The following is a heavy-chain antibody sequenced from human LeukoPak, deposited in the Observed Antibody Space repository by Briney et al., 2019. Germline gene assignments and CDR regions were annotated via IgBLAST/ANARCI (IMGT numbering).Heavy chain of an antibody. CDR3: ATAPYLGRLATPDY. Sequence: VKVSCKVSGYTFTDYYMHWVQQAPGKGLEWMGLVDPEDGETIYAEKFQGRVTITADTSTDTAYMELSSLRSEDTAVYYCATAPYLGRLATPDYWGRGTLVTVSS. CDR2: VDPEDGET. V-gene: IGHV1-69-2*01. J-gene: IGHJ4*02. CDR1: GYTFTDYY. D-gene: IGHD3-9*01.